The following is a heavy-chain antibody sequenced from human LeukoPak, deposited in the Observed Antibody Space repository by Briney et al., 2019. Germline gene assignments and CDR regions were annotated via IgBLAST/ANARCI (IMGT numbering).Heavy chain of an antibody. CDR2: IISSSSTI. CDR3: ARDVGALDV. Sequence: GGSLRLSCAASGFMFSISLMAWVRQAPGKGLEWVSYIISSSSTIYYADSVKGRLTISRDNAKNSMYLQMNSLRAEDTAVYYCARDVGALDVWGKGTTVTVSS. J-gene: IGHJ6*04. D-gene: IGHD1-26*01. V-gene: IGHV3-48*01. CDR1: GFMFSISL.